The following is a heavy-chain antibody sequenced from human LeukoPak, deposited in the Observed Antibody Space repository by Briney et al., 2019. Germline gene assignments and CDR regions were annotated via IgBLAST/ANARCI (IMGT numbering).Heavy chain of an antibody. CDR2: VSSSGTYT. CDR3: ARGWYYYDSSGYKHYFDY. CDR1: GFTFSDYS. Sequence: GGSLRLSCAASGFTFSDYSINWVRQAPETGLEWVSSVSSSGTYTYYADSVKGRFTISRDNAKNSLHLQMNSLRAEDTAVYYCARGWYYYDSSGYKHYFDYWGQGTLVTVSS. D-gene: IGHD3-22*01. J-gene: IGHJ4*02. V-gene: IGHV3-21*01.